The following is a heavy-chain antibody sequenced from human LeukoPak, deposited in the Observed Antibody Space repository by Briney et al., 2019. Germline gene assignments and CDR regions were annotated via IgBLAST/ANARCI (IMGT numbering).Heavy chain of an antibody. J-gene: IGHJ4*02. Sequence: PSETLSLTCTVSGGSISSYYWSWIWQPAGKGLEWIGRISTSGSTNYNPSLKSRVTMSVDTSKNQFSLKLSSVTAADTAVYYCAITMVRGVTDYWGQGTLVTVSS. V-gene: IGHV4-4*07. CDR2: ISTSGST. CDR3: AITMVRGVTDY. CDR1: GGSISSYY. D-gene: IGHD3-10*01.